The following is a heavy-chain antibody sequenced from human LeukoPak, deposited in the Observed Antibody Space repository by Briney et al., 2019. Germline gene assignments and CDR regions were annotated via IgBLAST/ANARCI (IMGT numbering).Heavy chain of an antibody. V-gene: IGHV4-4*07. CDR3: ARDQWD. Sequence: SETLSLTCTVSGASISSYYWSWIRQPAGKGLEWIGRISTSGSPNYNPSIRSRVTMSADTSKNQFSLKVSSVTAADTAVYYCARDQWDWGQGTLVTVSS. J-gene: IGHJ4*02. CDR1: GASISSYY. D-gene: IGHD2-8*01. CDR2: ISTSGSP.